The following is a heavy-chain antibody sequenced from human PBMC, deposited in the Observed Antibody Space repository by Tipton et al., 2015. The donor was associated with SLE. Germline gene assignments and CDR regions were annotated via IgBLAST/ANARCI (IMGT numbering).Heavy chain of an antibody. CDR3: ARGAIAVAGSGWFDP. V-gene: IGHV4-59*08. D-gene: IGHD6-19*01. CDR1: GDSTSYYY. J-gene: IGHJ5*02. Sequence: TLSLTCSVSGDSTSYYYWNWIRKPPGKGLEWIGNIYYSGRTKYNTSLKSRVTISVDTSKNQFSLKLSSVTAADTAVYYCARGAIAVAGSGWFDPWGPGTLVTVSS. CDR2: IYYSGRT.